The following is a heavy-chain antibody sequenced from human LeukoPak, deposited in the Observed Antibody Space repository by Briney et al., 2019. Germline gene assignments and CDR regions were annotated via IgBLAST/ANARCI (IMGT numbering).Heavy chain of an antibody. J-gene: IGHJ3*02. CDR3: TTDSPGVVGATNAFDI. Sequence: GGSLRLSCAASGFTFSKAWMSWVRQAPGKGLEWIGRIKSKTDGGTTDYAAPVKGRFTLSRDDSKNTLFLQTDSLRTEDTALYYCTTDSPGVVGATNAFDIWGQGTMLTVSS. CDR2: IKSKTDGGTT. CDR1: GFTFSKAW. V-gene: IGHV3-15*01. D-gene: IGHD1-26*01.